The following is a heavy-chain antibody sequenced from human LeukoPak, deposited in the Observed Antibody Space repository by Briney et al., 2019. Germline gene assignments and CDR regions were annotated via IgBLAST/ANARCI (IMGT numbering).Heavy chain of an antibody. CDR3: AREPLNYYDSSGYYGYFDY. CDR2: ISVYNGNT. Sequence: ASVKVSCKASGYTFTNYGISWVRQAPGQGLEWMGWISVYNGNTNYAQKLQGRVTMTTDTSTSTAYMELRSLRSEDTAVYYCAREPLNYYDSSGYYGYFDYWGQGTLVTVSS. J-gene: IGHJ4*02. V-gene: IGHV1-18*04. D-gene: IGHD3-22*01. CDR1: GYTFTNYG.